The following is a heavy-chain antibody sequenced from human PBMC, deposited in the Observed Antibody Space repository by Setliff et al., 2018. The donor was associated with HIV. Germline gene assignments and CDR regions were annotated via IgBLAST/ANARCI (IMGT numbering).Heavy chain of an antibody. V-gene: IGHV4-39*01. D-gene: IGHD6-19*01. CDR2: IYYSGST. CDR1: GGSISPTNYY. CDR3: ARLNLEQWVQRIDS. J-gene: IGHJ5*01. Sequence: PSETLSLTCTVSGGSISPTNYYWGWIRQPPGKGLEWIGSIYYSGSTYYKSSLKNRVTISVDTSKKQFSLKLSSVTAADTAVYYCARLNLEQWVQRIDSWGQGTLVTVSS.